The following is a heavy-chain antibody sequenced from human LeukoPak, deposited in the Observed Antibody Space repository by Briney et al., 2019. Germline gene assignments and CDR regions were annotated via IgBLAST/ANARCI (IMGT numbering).Heavy chain of an antibody. CDR1: GFTFSSYA. CDR2: ISYDGSTK. D-gene: IGHD3-10*01. Sequence: PGGSLRLSCAASGFTFSSYAMHWVRQAPGKGLEWVVVISYDGSTKYYADSVKGRFTISRDNYKNTLYLQMNSLRLEDTAVYYCARDRYSHSGNNWFDPWGQGTVVSVPS. CDR3: ARDRYSHSGNNWFDP. J-gene: IGHJ5*02. V-gene: IGHV3-30*04.